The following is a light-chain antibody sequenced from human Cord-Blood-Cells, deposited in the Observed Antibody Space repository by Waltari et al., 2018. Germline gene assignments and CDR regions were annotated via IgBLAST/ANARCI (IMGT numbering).Light chain of an antibody. Sequence: IQLTQSPSSLSASVGARVTITCRASQNISSYLNWYQQKPGKAPKLLIYAASSLQSGVPSRFSGSGYGTDFTLTISSLQPEDFATYDCQQSYSTPRTCGQGTKVEIK. CDR3: QQSYSTPRT. CDR2: AAS. V-gene: IGKV1-39*01. CDR1: QNISSY. J-gene: IGKJ1*01.